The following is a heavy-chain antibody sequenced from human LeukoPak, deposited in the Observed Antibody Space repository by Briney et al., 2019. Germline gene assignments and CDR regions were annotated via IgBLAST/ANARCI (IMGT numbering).Heavy chain of an antibody. CDR3: AKAADQYYYYYFYYMDV. CDR1: GFTFSSYW. CDR2: IDYDGINT. Sequence: GGSLRLSCAASGFTFSSYWMHWVRQAPGKGLMWVSRIDYDGINTNYADSVKGRFTISRDNAKNTLYLQMNSLRAEDTAVYYCAKAADQYYYYYFYYMDVWGKGTTVTVSS. D-gene: IGHD2-2*01. V-gene: IGHV3-74*01. J-gene: IGHJ6*03.